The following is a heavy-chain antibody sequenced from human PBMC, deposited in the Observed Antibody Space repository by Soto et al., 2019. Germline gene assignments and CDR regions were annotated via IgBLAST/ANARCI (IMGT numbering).Heavy chain of an antibody. Sequence: EVQLVESGGGWVRRGGSLSLSVAASGFIFGSYGMNGVGRAQGKGLEWVLYISSSSSTIYSADSVKGRFTISRDNAKNSLYLQMNSLRAEDTAVYYCARDRGRISTLVFFDYWGQGTLVTVSS. V-gene: IGHV3-48*01. CDR2: ISSSSSTI. CDR1: GFIFGSYG. J-gene: IGHJ4*02. CDR3: ARDRGRISTLVFFDY. D-gene: IGHD3-16*01.